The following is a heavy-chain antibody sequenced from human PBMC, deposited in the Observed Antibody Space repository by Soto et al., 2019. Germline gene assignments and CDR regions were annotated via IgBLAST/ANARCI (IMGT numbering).Heavy chain of an antibody. CDR3: AREILKHLRVFAFDI. Sequence: QVQLVQSGAEVKKPGSSVKVSCKASGGTFSSYTISWVRQAPGQGLEWMGRIIPIPGIANYAQKFQGRVTITADKSTSTAYMELSSLRSEDTAVYYCAREILKHLRVFAFDIWGQGTMVTVSS. J-gene: IGHJ3*02. CDR2: IIPIPGIA. D-gene: IGHD4-17*01. CDR1: GGTFSSYT. V-gene: IGHV1-69*08.